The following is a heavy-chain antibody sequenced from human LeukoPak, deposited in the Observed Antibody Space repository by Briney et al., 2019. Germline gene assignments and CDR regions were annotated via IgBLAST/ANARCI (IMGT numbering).Heavy chain of an antibody. Sequence: GASVKVSCKASGYTFTGYYMHWVRQAPGQGLEWMGWINPNSGGTNYAQKFQGRVTMTRDTSISTAYMELSSLRSEDTAVYYCARATYYYDSSGHYGMDVWGQGTTVTVSS. CDR3: ARATYYYDSSGHYGMDV. J-gene: IGHJ6*02. D-gene: IGHD3-22*01. V-gene: IGHV1-2*02. CDR1: GYTFTGYY. CDR2: INPNSGGT.